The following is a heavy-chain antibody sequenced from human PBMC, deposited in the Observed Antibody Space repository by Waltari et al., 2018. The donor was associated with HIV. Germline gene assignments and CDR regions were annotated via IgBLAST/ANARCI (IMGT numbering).Heavy chain of an antibody. J-gene: IGHJ4*02. V-gene: IGHV4-31*01. D-gene: IGHD5-12*01. CDR1: GGSISSGGYY. Sequence: QVQLQESGPGLVKPSQTLSLTCTVSGGSISSGGYYWSWIRQHPGKGLEWIGYLYYSGSTYYNPSLKSLVTTSVDTSQSQFSLRLSSVTGADTAVYYCAGGTHSGYGVGYYFDYWGQGTLVTVSS. CDR3: AGGTHSGYGVGYYFDY. CDR2: LYYSGST.